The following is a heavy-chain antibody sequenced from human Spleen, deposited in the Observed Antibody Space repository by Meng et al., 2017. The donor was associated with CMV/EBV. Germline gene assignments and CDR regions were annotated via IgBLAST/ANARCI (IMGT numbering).Heavy chain of an antibody. V-gene: IGHV3-23*01. CDR3: TTDLWLGYCSSTSCFYY. D-gene: IGHD2-2*01. Sequence: GESLKISCVASGFTFSSYALSWVRQAPGKGLQWVSSITGRDSTTYFADSVKGRFTIFRDNSENTLFLQMNGLRAEDTAVYYCTTDLWLGYCSSTSCFYYWGQGTLVTVSS. J-gene: IGHJ4*02. CDR1: GFTFSSYA. CDR2: ITGRDSTT.